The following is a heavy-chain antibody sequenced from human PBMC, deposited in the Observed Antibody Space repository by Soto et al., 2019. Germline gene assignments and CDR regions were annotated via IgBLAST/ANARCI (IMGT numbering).Heavy chain of an antibody. CDR1: GGSISSSNW. D-gene: IGHD6-19*01. Sequence: SETLSLTCAVSGGSISSSNWWSWVCQPPGKGLEWIGEIYHSGSTNYNPSLKSRVTISVDKSKNQFSLKLSSVTAADTAVYYCARGPGYSSGWYIDYWGQGTLVTVSS. CDR2: IYHSGST. J-gene: IGHJ4*02. V-gene: IGHV4-4*02. CDR3: ARGPGYSSGWYIDY.